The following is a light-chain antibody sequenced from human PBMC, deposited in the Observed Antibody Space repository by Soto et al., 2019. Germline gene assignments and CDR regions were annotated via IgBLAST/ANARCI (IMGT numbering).Light chain of an antibody. CDR2: EVS. V-gene: IGLV2-14*01. J-gene: IGLJ3*02. CDR3: TSFTTSLTWV. Sequence: QSVLTQPASVSGSPGQSITITCTGTSSDVGAYNHVSWYQQYPGKAPKLMIYEVSNRPSGVSNRFSGSKSGNTASLTISGLQAEDEADYYCTSFTTSLTWVFGGGTKVTVL. CDR1: SSDVGAYNH.